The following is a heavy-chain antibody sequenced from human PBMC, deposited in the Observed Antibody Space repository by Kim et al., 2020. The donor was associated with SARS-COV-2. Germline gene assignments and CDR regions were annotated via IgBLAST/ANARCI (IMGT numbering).Heavy chain of an antibody. CDR3: ANVVPYYYYGMDV. D-gene: IGHD2-2*01. CDR1: GGSFSGYY. CDR2: INHSGST. J-gene: IGHJ6*02. Sequence: SETLSLTCAVYGGSFSGYYWSWIRQPPGKGLEWIGEINHSGSTNYNPSLKSRVTISVDTSKNQFSLKLSSVTAADTAVYYCANVVPYYYYGMDVWGQGTTVTVSS. V-gene: IGHV4-34*01.